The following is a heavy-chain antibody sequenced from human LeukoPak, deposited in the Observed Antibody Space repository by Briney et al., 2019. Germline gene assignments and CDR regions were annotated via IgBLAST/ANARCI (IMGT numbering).Heavy chain of an antibody. J-gene: IGHJ4*02. V-gene: IGHV3-7*01. CDR1: GFTFSSYA. D-gene: IGHD3-3*01. CDR2: IKQDGSEK. Sequence: GGSLRLSCAASGFTFSSYAMSWVRQAPGKGLEWVANIKQDGSEKYYVDSVKGRFTISRDNAKNSLYLQMNSLKAEDTAVYYCARGKSYYDFWSGYWFFDYWGQGTLVTVSS. CDR3: ARGKSYYDFWSGYWFFDY.